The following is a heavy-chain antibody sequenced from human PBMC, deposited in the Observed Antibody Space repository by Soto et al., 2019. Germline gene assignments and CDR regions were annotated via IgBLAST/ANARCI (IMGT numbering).Heavy chain of an antibody. Sequence: SLRLSCAASGFTFSSYGMHWVRQAPGKGLEWVAVISYDGSNKYYADSVKGRFTISRDNSKNTLYLQMNSLRAEDTAVYYCAKVRAYGMDVWGQGTTVTVSS. CDR3: AKVRAYGMDV. J-gene: IGHJ6*02. V-gene: IGHV3-30*18. CDR1: GFTFSSYG. CDR2: ISYDGSNK.